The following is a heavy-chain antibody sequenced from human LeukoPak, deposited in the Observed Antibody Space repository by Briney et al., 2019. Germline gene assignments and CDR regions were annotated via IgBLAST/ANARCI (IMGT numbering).Heavy chain of an antibody. D-gene: IGHD1-26*01. Sequence: GGSLRPSCAASGFTVSSNYMSWVRQAPGKGLEWVSVIYSGGSTYYADSVKGRFTISRDNSKNTLYLQMNSLRAEDTAVYYCASGQEVGATDYWGQGTLVTVSS. CDR2: IYSGGST. V-gene: IGHV3-66*01. J-gene: IGHJ4*02. CDR1: GFTVSSNY. CDR3: ASGQEVGATDY.